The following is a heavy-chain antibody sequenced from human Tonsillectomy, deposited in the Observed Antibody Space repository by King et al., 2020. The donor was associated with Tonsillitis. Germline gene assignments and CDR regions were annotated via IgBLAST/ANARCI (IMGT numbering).Heavy chain of an antibody. CDR3: AKDREGCMDV. Sequence: VQLVESGGGVVQPGRSLRLSCAASGFTFSNYGIHWVRQAPGKGLERVAVISYDGSNKYYADSVKGRFTISRDNSKNTLFLQMNSLRAEDTAVYYCAKDREGCMDVWGQGTTVTVSS. V-gene: IGHV3-30*18. CDR2: ISYDGSNK. D-gene: IGHD1-26*01. J-gene: IGHJ6*02. CDR1: GFTFSNYG.